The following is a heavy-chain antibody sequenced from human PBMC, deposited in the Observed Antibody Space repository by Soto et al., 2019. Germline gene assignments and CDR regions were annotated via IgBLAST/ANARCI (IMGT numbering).Heavy chain of an antibody. Sequence: QVHLVQSGAEVKKPGSSVKVSCKASGGTFSSYAISWVRQAPGQGLEWMGGIIPIFGTANYAQKFQGRVTITADESTSTAYMELSSLRSEDTAVYYCAREVYYDSSGYYGALDAFDIWGQGTMVTVSS. V-gene: IGHV1-69*01. CDR2: IIPIFGTA. D-gene: IGHD3-22*01. J-gene: IGHJ3*02. CDR3: AREVYYDSSGYYGALDAFDI. CDR1: GGTFSSYA.